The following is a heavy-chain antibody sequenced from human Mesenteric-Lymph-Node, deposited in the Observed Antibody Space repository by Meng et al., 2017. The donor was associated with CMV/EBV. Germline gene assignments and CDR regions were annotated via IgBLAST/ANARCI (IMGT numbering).Heavy chain of an antibody. V-gene: IGHV1-2*06. J-gene: IGHJ4*02. CDR3: ARHGIFNSFDY. CDR1: GYTFTDYY. Sequence: SCKTSGYTFTDYYIRWVRQAPGQGLEWMGRINSNNGDGNYAQKIQGRVTMTRDTSIRTAYLEVSSLRSDDTAVYYCARHGIFNSFDYWGQGTLVTVSS. CDR2: INSNNGDG. D-gene: IGHD3-9*01.